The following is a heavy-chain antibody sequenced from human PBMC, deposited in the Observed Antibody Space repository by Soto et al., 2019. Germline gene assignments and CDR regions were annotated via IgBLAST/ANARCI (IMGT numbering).Heavy chain of an antibody. Sequence: QVQLQQWGAGLLKPSETLSLTCAVYGGSFSGFFWTWIRQLPGKGLEWIGEINHNGNTNYNPSLKSRVTMSADTSAEQFFLRLTSVSAADTAVYYCVRGQWLPRGEYWGQEPWSASPQ. J-gene: IGHJ4*01. D-gene: IGHD6-19*01. CDR3: VRGQWLPRGEY. CDR1: GGSFSGFF. CDR2: INHNGNT. V-gene: IGHV4-34*01.